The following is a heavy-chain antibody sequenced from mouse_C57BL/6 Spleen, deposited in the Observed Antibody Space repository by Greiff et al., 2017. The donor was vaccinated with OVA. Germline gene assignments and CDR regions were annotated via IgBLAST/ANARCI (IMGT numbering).Heavy chain of an antibody. J-gene: IGHJ4*01. Sequence: EVQLQQSGPGLVKPSQSLSLTCSVTGYSITSGYYWNWIRQFPGNKLEWMGYISYDGSNNYNPSLKNRISITRDTSKNQFFLKLNSVTTEDTATYYCARGGLWDYWGQGTSVTVSS. CDR2: ISYDGSN. V-gene: IGHV3-6*01. CDR3: ARGGLWDY. D-gene: IGHD6-1*01. CDR1: GYSITSGYY.